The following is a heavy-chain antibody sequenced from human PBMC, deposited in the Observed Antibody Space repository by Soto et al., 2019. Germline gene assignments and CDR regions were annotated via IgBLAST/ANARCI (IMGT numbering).Heavy chain of an antibody. CDR1: GFTFSDYY. D-gene: IGHD2-21*01. CDR2: ISTTDSTI. CDR3: ARGTVVRIATSAFDI. Sequence: RLSCAASGFTFSDYYMSWIRQAPGKGLEWLSYISTTDSTIYYADSVRGRFTISRDSAKNSLYLQMNSLRGEDTAVYYCARGTVVRIATSAFDIWGQGTMVTVSS. J-gene: IGHJ3*02. V-gene: IGHV3-11*01.